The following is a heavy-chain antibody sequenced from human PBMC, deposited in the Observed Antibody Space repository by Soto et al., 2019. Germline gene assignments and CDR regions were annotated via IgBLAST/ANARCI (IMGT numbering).Heavy chain of an antibody. CDR3: ARRVISGWYY. V-gene: IGHV4-34*01. J-gene: IGHJ4*02. D-gene: IGHD6-19*01. CDR1: GGSFSGYY. Sequence: PSETLSLTCAVYGGSFSGYYWSWIRQPPGKGLEWIGEINHSGSTNYNPSLKSRVTISVDTSKNQFSLKLSSVTAADTAVYYCARRVISGWYYWGQGTLVTVSS. CDR2: INHSGST.